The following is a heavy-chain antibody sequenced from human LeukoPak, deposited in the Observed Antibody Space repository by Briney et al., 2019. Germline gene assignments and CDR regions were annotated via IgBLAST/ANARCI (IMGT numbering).Heavy chain of an antibody. CDR3: AKTMYYYDSSNYYF. J-gene: IGHJ4*02. Sequence: XGSLRLSCAASGFTFSSSAMSWVRQAPGKGLEWVSGISGSGDSTYYADSAKGRFTISRDNFKNTLYLQMNSLRAEDTAVYYCAKTMYYYDSSNYYFWGQGTLVAVSS. CDR1: GFTFSSSA. D-gene: IGHD3-22*01. V-gene: IGHV3-23*01. CDR2: ISGSGDST.